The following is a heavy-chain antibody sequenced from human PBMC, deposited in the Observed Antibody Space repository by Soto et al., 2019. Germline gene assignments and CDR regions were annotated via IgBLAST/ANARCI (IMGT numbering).Heavy chain of an antibody. Sequence: PWGSLRLSCAASGFTFSSYAMHWVRQAPGKGLEYVSAISSNGGSTYYADSVKGRFTISRDNSKNTLYLQMSSLRAEDTAVYYCVTLFRVGATGNPPRGLEYWGQGTLVTVSS. V-gene: IGHV3-64D*06. CDR1: GFTFSSYA. D-gene: IGHD1-26*01. CDR3: VTLFRVGATGNPPRGLEY. CDR2: ISSNGGST. J-gene: IGHJ4*02.